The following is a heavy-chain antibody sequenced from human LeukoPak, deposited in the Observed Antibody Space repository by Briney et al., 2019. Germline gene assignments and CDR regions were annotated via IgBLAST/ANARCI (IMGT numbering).Heavy chain of an antibody. Sequence: ASVEVSCKASGYTFTGYTMHWVRQAPGQGLEWMGVISPSGGSTTYAQKFQGRVTMTRDMSTSTVYMELSSLRSEDTAVYYCARGRLGYSSSWYVHWGQGTLVTVSS. CDR3: ARGRLGYSSSWYVH. V-gene: IGHV1-46*01. D-gene: IGHD5-18*01. CDR1: GYTFTGYT. J-gene: IGHJ5*02. CDR2: ISPSGGST.